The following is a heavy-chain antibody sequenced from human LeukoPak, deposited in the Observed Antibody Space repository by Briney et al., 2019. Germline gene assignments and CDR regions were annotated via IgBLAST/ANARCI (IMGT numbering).Heavy chain of an antibody. CDR2: INHSGST. J-gene: IGHJ4*02. V-gene: IGHV4-34*01. CDR3: ARMVRYGSGSYPAAPFVN. Sequence: SETLSLSCAVYGGSFSGYYWSWIRQPPGKGLEWMGEINHSGSTNYNPSPKSRVTISAAASKNKISLMPNSVTAADTAVYYCARMVRYGSGSYPAAPFVNSGQGTLVTVSP. CDR1: GGSFSGYY. D-gene: IGHD3-10*01.